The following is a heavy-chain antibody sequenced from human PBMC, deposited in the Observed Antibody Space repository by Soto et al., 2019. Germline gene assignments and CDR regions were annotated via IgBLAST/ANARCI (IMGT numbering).Heavy chain of an antibody. V-gene: IGHV4-31*03. D-gene: IGHD2-15*01. CDR1: GGSISSGGYY. CDR3: ARVGYCSGGSCYGDSP. J-gene: IGHJ5*02. CDR2: IYYSGST. Sequence: SETLSLTCTVSGGSISSGGYYWSWIRQHPGKGLEWIGYIYYSGSTYYNPSLKSRVTISVDTSKNQFSLKLSSVTAADTAVYYCARVGYCSGGSCYGDSPWGQGTLVTVSS.